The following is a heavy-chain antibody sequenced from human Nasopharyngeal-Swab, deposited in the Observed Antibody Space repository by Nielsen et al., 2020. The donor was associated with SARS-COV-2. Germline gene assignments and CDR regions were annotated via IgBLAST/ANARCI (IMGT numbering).Heavy chain of an antibody. V-gene: IGHV3-11*01. J-gene: IGHJ6*02. D-gene: IGHD3-3*01. CDR3: APFWSGYYDYYYGMDV. CDR2: ISSSGSTT. Sequence: GESLKISCAASGFTFSDYYMSWIRQAPGKGLEWVSYISSSGSTTYYADSVKGRFTISRDNAKNSLYLQMNSLRAEDTAVYYCAPFWSGYYDYYYGMDVWGQGTTVTVSS. CDR1: GFTFSDYY.